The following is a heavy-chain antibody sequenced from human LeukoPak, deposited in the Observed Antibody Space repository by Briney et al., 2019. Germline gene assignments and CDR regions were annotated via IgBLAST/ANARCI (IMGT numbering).Heavy chain of an antibody. J-gene: IGHJ6*04. CDR1: GFTFSTYG. D-gene: IGHD3-10*02. Sequence: GGSLRLSCAASGFTFSTYGMSWVRQAPGKGLVWVSAISGSGGSTYYADSVKGRFTISRDNAKNSLYLQMNSLRAEDTAVYYCAELGITMIGGVWGKGTTVTISS. CDR3: AELGITMIGGV. V-gene: IGHV3-23*01. CDR2: ISGSGGST.